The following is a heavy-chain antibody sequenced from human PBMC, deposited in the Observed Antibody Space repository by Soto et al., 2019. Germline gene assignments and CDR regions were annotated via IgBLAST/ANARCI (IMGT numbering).Heavy chain of an antibody. Sequence: GASVKVSCKASGYTFIAYYIHWVRQAPGQGLEWMGWINPNIGGTNYAQKFQDRVTMTRDTSISTAYMELSRLKSDDTAVYYCARLGFLVVGGSSFRPESYYGLDVWGQGTTVTVSS. J-gene: IGHJ6*02. V-gene: IGHV1-2*02. CDR1: GYTFIAYY. CDR3: ARLGFLVVGGSSFRPESYYGLDV. D-gene: IGHD2-2*01. CDR2: INPNIGGT.